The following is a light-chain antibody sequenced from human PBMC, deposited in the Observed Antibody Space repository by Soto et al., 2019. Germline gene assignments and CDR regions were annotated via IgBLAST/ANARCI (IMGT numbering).Light chain of an antibody. Sequence: EIVLTQSPGTLSSSPGERATLSCRASQSVSSSYLAWYQQKPGQAPRLLIYGASSRATGIPERFSGSGSGTDFTLTISRLEPEDIAVYYCQQYGSSPYTFGQGTKLEIK. CDR3: QQYGSSPYT. V-gene: IGKV3-20*01. J-gene: IGKJ2*01. CDR1: QSVSSSY. CDR2: GAS.